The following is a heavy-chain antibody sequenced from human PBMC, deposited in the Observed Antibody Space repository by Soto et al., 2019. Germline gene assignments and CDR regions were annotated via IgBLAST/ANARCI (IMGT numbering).Heavy chain of an antibody. CDR3: VRQIAAAAYNWFDP. J-gene: IGHJ5*02. Sequence: SGPTLVNHTQTLTLTCTFSGFSLSTRGMCLSWIRQPPGNALEWLALIDWDDDKYYSTSLKTRLTISKDTSKNLVVLTMTNMDPVDTASYYCVRQIAAAAYNWFDPWGQGTLVTVSS. D-gene: IGHD6-13*01. CDR2: IDWDDDK. CDR1: GFSLSTRGMC. V-gene: IGHV2-70*01.